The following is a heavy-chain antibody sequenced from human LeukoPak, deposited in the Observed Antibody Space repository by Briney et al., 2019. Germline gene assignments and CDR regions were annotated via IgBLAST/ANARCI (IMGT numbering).Heavy chain of an antibody. D-gene: IGHD1-26*01. J-gene: IGHJ6*03. CDR2: IYYSGST. V-gene: IGHV4-59*08. CDR3: ARGTLEWELQPYYYYMDV. CDR1: GGSISSYY. Sequence: SETLSLTCTVSGGSISSYYWSWIRQPPGKGLEWIGYIYYSGSTNYNPSLKSRVTISVDTSKNQFSLKLSSVTAADTAVYYCARGTLEWELQPYYYYMDVWGKGTTVTVSS.